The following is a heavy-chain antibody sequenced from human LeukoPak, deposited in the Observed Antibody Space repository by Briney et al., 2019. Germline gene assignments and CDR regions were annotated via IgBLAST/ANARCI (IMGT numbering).Heavy chain of an antibody. CDR2: TSGSGGST. D-gene: IGHD6-13*01. Sequence: GGSLRLSCAASGVTFTSYAISWVRQAPGKGLEWVSATSGSGGSTYYADSVKGRFTISRDNSKNTLHLQMNSLRAEDTAVYYCAKAAGDGRWYFDLWGRGTLVSASS. J-gene: IGHJ2*01. CDR3: AKAAGDGRWYFDL. V-gene: IGHV3-23*01. CDR1: GVTFTSYA.